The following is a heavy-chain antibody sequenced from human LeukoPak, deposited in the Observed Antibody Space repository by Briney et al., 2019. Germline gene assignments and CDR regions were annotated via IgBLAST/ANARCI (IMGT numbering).Heavy chain of an antibody. J-gene: IGHJ5*02. V-gene: IGHV3-7*01. D-gene: IGHD3-3*01. CDR2: IKQDGSEK. CDR3: ARGPPYYDFWSGYYA. CDR1: GFTFSSYW. Sequence: PGGSLRLSCAASGFTFSSYWMSWVRQAPGKGLEWVANIKQDGSEKYYVDSVKGRFTISRDNAKNSLYLQMNSLRAEDTAVYYCARGPPYYDFWSGYYAWGQGTLVTVPS.